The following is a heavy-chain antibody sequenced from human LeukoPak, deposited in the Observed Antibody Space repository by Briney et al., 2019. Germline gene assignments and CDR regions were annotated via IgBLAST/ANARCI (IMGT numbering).Heavy chain of an antibody. CDR3: ARGVEHNENWFDP. Sequence: SQTLTLTCAISGDSVFSNSAAWNWNRQSPSRGLEWRGRTYYRSKLCNDYAVSVKSRITINPDTSKNQFSLQLNSVTPEDTAVYYCARGVEHNENWFDPWGQGTLVTVSS. CDR1: GDSVFSNSAA. CDR2: TYYRSKLCN. J-gene: IGHJ5*02. V-gene: IGHV6-1*01. D-gene: IGHD1/OR15-1a*01.